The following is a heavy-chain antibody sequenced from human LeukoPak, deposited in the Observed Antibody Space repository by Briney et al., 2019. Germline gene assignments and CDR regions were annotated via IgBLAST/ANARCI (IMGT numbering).Heavy chain of an antibody. CDR3: ARVRGRITIFGVVFPSPERTYWFDP. CDR2: IKQDGSDK. J-gene: IGHJ5*02. D-gene: IGHD3-3*01. V-gene: IGHV3-7*03. Sequence: GGSLRLSCAASGFTFSDYWMTWVRQAPGKGLEWVANIKQDGSDKYYLDAVKGRFTISKDNTKNSLYLQMNSLRAGDTAVYYCARVRGRITIFGVVFPSPERTYWFDPWGQGTLVTVSS. CDR1: GFTFSDYW.